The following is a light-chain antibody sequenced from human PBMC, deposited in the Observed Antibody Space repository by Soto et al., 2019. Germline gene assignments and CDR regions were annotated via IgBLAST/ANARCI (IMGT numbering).Light chain of an antibody. V-gene: IGKV3-11*01. J-gene: IGKJ5*01. CDR2: DAS. CDR1: QSVSSY. Sequence: EIVMTQSPATLSVSPGERATLSCSASQSVSSYLAWYQQKPGQAPRLLIYDASNRATGIPARFSGSGSGTDFTLTINSLEPEDSAVYYCQQRSNWPSITFGQGTRLEIK. CDR3: QQRSNWPSIT.